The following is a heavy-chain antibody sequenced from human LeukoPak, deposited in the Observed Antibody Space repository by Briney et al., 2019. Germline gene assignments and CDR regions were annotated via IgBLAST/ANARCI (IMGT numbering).Heavy chain of an antibody. D-gene: IGHD3-22*01. J-gene: IGHJ4*02. CDR3: ARPQDSSGYTAFDY. V-gene: IGHV5-51*01. CDR2: IYPGDSDT. CDR1: GYSFTSYW. Sequence: GASLKISCKSSGYSFTSYWIGWVRQMPGKGLEWMGIIYPGDSDTRYSPSFQGQVTISADKSISTAYLQWSSLKASDTAMYYCARPQDSSGYTAFDYWGQGTLVTVSS.